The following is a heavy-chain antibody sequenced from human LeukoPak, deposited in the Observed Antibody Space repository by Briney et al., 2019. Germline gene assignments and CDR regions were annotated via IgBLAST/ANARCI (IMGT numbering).Heavy chain of an antibody. CDR3: ASGAKWEPPGGHAFDI. CDR2: IIPIFGTA. D-gene: IGHD1-26*01. CDR1: GYTFTSYA. V-gene: IGHV1-69*13. Sequence: GASVKVSCKASGYTFTSYAMNWVRQAPGQGLEWMGGIIPIFGTANYAQKFQGRVTITADESTSTAYMELSSLRSEDTAVYYCASGAKWEPPGGHAFDIWGQGTMVTVSS. J-gene: IGHJ3*02.